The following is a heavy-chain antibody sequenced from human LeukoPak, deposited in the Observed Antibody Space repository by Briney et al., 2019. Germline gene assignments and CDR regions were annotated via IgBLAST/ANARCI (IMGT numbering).Heavy chain of an antibody. J-gene: IGHJ4*02. Sequence: SETLSLTCAVYGGSFSGYYWSWIRQPPGKGLEWIGEINHSGSANYNPSLKSRVTISLDTSKNQFSLKLSSVTAADTAVYYCARGQGTVTTHWGQGTLVTVYS. V-gene: IGHV4-34*01. CDR3: ARGQGTVTTH. D-gene: IGHD4-17*01. CDR1: GGSFSGYY. CDR2: INHSGSA.